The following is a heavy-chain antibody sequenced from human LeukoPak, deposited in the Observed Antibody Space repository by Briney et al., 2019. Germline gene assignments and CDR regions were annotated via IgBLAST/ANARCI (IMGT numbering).Heavy chain of an antibody. D-gene: IGHD3-3*01. CDR2: IYYSGNT. CDR3: ARDFRGGYDFWSGYYTPYYFDY. V-gene: IGHV4-39*07. Sequence: PSETLSLTCSVSGASISSASYYWGWFRQPPGKGLEWIGTIYYSGNTYYNPSLMSRVTMSVDTSKNQFSLKLSSVTAADTAVYYCARDFRGGYDFWSGYYTPYYFDYWGQGTLVTVSP. J-gene: IGHJ4*02. CDR1: GASISSASYY.